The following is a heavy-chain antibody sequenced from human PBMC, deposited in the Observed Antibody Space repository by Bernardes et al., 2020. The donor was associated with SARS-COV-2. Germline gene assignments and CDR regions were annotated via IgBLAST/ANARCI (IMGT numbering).Heavy chain of an antibody. CDR1: GFTLSTYA. V-gene: IGHV3-30-3*01. D-gene: IGHD6-13*01. Sequence: GGSLRLSCAASGFTLSTYAMHWVRQAPGKGLEWVALISYDGSNKYHADSVKGRFTISRDNSKNTLYLQMNSLRAEDTAVYYCARVYSSSWYFDYWGQGTLVTVSS. CDR2: ISYDGSNK. CDR3: ARVYSSSWYFDY. J-gene: IGHJ4*02.